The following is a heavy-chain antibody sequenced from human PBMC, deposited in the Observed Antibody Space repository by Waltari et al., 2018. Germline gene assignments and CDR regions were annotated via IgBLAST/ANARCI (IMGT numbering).Heavy chain of an antibody. CDR1: GFTFSSYG. V-gene: IGHV3-30*02. J-gene: IGHJ6*02. D-gene: IGHD6-6*01. CDR3: AKDRSPLYYYYGMDV. Sequence: QVQLVESGGGGVQPGGSLRLSCAASGFTFSSYGMHWVRQAPGKGLEWVAFIRYDGSNKYYADSVKGRFTISRDNSKNTLYLQMNSLRAEDTAVYYCAKDRSPLYYYYGMDVWGQGTTVTVSS. CDR2: IRYDGSNK.